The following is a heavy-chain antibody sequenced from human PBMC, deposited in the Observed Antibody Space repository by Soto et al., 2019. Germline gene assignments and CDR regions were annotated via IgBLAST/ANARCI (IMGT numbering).Heavy chain of an antibody. D-gene: IGHD2-21*02. CDR2: IYYSGLT. Sequence: SETLALTCIVSGESISSSSYYWVWIRQPPGKVLDWIGSIYYSGLTYYNPSFKSRVTISIDTSKNQFSLKLSSVTATDTAVYYCARQRTTVVTQAYFDHWGQGALVTVSS. CDR3: ARQRTTVVTQAYFDH. J-gene: IGHJ4*02. CDR1: GESISSSSYY. V-gene: IGHV4-39*01.